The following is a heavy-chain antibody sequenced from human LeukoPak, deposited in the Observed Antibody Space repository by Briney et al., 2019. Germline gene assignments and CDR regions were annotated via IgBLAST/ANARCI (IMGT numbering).Heavy chain of an antibody. V-gene: IGHV3-21*01. Sequence: GGSLRLSCAASGFTFSTYTMNWVRQAPGKGLEWVSSISSSSSYIYYADSLKGRFTISRDNAKNSLYLQMNSLRAEDTAVYYCARLLGVTTYDYWGQGTLVTVSS. CDR3: ARLLGVTTYDY. J-gene: IGHJ4*02. D-gene: IGHD4-11*01. CDR2: ISSSSSYI. CDR1: GFTFSTYT.